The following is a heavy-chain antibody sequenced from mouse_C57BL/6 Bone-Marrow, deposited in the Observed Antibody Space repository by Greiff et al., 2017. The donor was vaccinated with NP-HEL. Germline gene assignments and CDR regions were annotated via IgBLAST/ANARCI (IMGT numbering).Heavy chain of an antibody. Sequence: VQLQQPGAELVRPRTSVKLSCKASGYTFTSYWMHWVKQRPGQGLEWIGVIDPSDSYTNYNQKFKGKATLTVDTSSSTAYMQLSSLTSEDSAVYYCARCPSFAYWGQGTLVTVSA. CDR1: GYTFTSYW. V-gene: IGHV1-59*01. J-gene: IGHJ3*01. CDR3: ARCPSFAY. CDR2: IDPSDSYT. D-gene: IGHD6-1*01.